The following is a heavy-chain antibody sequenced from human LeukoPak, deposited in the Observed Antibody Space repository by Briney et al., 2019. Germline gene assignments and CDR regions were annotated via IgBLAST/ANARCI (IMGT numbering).Heavy chain of an antibody. CDR3: ARDYPQTRGYSGYDYSGYYYGMDV. CDR1: GGSISSGGYY. CDR2: IYYSGST. V-gene: IGHV4-31*03. Sequence: SETLSLTCTVSGGSISSGGYYWSWIRQHPGKGLEWIGYIYYSGSTYYNPSLKSRVTISVDTSKNQFSLKLSSVTAADTAVYYRARDYPQTRGYSGYDYSGYYYGMDVWGQGTTVTVSS. D-gene: IGHD5-12*01. J-gene: IGHJ6*02.